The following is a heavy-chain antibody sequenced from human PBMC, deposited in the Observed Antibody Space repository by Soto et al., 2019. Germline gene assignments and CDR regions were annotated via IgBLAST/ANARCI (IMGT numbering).Heavy chain of an antibody. J-gene: IGHJ4*02. V-gene: IGHV4-30-2*01. D-gene: IGHD1-26*01. CDR2: IYHSGST. CDR1: GGSISSGGYS. Sequence: SETLSLTCTVSGGSISSGGYSWSWIRQPPGKGLEWIGYIYHSGSTYYNPSLKSRVTISVDRSKNQFSLELSSVTAADTAVYYCTRGLFSGSSYSGSRYYFDAWGQGTMVTVAS. CDR3: TRGLFSGSSYSGSRYYFDA.